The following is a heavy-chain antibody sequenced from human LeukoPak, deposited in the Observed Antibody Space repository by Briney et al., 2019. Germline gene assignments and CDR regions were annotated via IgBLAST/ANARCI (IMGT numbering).Heavy chain of an antibody. CDR1: GFTFSGHW. J-gene: IGHJ5*02. CDR3: PRDPTWREVDT. Sequence: GGSLRLSCAASGFTFSGHWMYWLRQAPGEGRAWVSRINGDGSATNYAGSMKGRFTISRDNARNIVYLQMNSLREGDTAVFNCPRDPTWREVDTWGQRTLVTVSS. V-gene: IGHV3-74*01. CDR2: INGDGSAT.